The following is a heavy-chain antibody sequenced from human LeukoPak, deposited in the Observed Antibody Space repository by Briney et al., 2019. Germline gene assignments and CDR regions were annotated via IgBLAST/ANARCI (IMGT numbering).Heavy chain of an antibody. D-gene: IGHD1/OR15-1a*01. Sequence: PGGSLRLSYAVSGLTFSSYGMHWVRQAPGKGLEWVAVISYDGSNRYYAGSVKGRFTISRDNSKNTLYLQMNSLRTEDTAVYYCAKCESWNNLSYYYYYAMDVWGQGTTVTVSS. CDR2: ISYDGSNR. V-gene: IGHV3-30*18. J-gene: IGHJ6*02. CDR1: GLTFSSYG. CDR3: AKCESWNNLSYYYYYAMDV.